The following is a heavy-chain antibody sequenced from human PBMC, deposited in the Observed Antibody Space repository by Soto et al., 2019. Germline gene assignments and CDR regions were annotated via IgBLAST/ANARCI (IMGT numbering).Heavy chain of an antibody. CDR1: GDSISGGASF. CDR2: VYYSGSS. J-gene: IGHJ5*02. CDR3: AKLSCTSSTCYFPGWFHP. D-gene: IGHD2-2*01. Sequence: PSETLSLTCTVSGDSISGGASFWSWIRQPPGKGLEWIANVYYSGSSYYNPSLKSRLTISVDTTKNQFSLQLKSMTAADTAVYYCAKLSCTSSTCYFPGWFHPWCQGNLVTLSS. V-gene: IGHV4-30-4*02.